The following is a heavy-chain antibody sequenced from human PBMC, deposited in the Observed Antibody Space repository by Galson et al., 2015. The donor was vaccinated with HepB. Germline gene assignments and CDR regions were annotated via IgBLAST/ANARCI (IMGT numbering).Heavy chain of an antibody. CDR3: AFRFANYSDAFDI. J-gene: IGHJ3*02. CDR1: GYTFTDYY. Sequence: SVKVSCKASGYTFTDYYLQWVRQASGQGLEWMGRINPNTGGTDYAQKFQGRVTMTRDTSISTAYMDLKRLRSDDTALYFCAFRFANYSDAFDIWGQGTVVTVSS. CDR2: INPNTGGT. V-gene: IGHV1-2*06. D-gene: IGHD3-10*01.